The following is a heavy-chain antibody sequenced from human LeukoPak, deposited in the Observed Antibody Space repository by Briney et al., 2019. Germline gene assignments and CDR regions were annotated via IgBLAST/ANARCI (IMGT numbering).Heavy chain of an antibody. CDR1: GGTFSSYA. D-gene: IGHD6-13*01. V-gene: IGHV1-69*13. Sequence: SVKVSCKASGGTFSSYAISWVRQAPGQGLEWLGGIIPIFGTANYAQKFQGRVTITADESTSTAYMELSSLRSEDTAVYYCARDARYSSSWSLYYYYYGMDVWGQGTTVTVSS. J-gene: IGHJ6*02. CDR3: ARDARYSSSWSLYYYYYGMDV. CDR2: IIPIFGTA.